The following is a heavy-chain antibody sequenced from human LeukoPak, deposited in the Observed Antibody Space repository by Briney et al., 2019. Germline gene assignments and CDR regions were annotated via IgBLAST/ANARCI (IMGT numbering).Heavy chain of an antibody. Sequence: ASVKVSCKASGYTFTSYDINWVRQAPGQGLEWMGWINPNSGGTNYAQKFQGRVTMTRDTSISTAYMELSRLRSDDTAVYYCAIRGDYYDSSGYPPLYGYWGQGTLVTVSS. J-gene: IGHJ4*02. D-gene: IGHD3-22*01. CDR3: AIRGDYYDSSGYPPLYGY. CDR1: GYTFTSYD. CDR2: INPNSGGT. V-gene: IGHV1-2*02.